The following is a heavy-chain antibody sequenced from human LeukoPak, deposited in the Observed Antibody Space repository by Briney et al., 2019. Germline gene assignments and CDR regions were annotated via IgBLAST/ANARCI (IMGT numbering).Heavy chain of an antibody. CDR2: ISSNGGST. Sequence: GGSLRLSCAASGFTFSSYAMHWVRQAPGKGLEYVSAISSNGGSTYYANSVKGRSTISRDNSKNTLYLQMGSLRAEDMAVYYCARDRCTNGVCYRAFDIWGQGTMVTVTS. D-gene: IGHD2-8*01. V-gene: IGHV3-64*01. J-gene: IGHJ3*02. CDR1: GFTFSSYA. CDR3: ARDRCTNGVCYRAFDI.